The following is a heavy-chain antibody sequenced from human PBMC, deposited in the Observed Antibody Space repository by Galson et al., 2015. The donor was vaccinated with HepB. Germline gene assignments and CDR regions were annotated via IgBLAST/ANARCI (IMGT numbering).Heavy chain of an antibody. CDR2: IWYDGSNK. V-gene: IGHV3-33*01. D-gene: IGHD3-22*01. Sequence: SLRLSCAASGFTSSTYGMHWVRQAPGRGLEWVTVIWYDGSNKYYADSVKGRFTISRDNSKNTLYLQMNSLRAEDTAVYYCAREARDSSGYYPYWGQGTPVTVSS. J-gene: IGHJ4*02. CDR3: AREARDSSGYYPY. CDR1: GFTSSTYG.